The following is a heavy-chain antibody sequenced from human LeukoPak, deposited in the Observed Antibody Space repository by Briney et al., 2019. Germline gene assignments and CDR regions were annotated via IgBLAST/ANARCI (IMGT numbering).Heavy chain of an antibody. Sequence: PSETLSLTCTVSGGSITSDSWSWIRQPPGKGLEWIGYVCHSGTTNYNPSLKSRVTMSVDSSRNDFSLNLRSVTSADTAVYYCARILYDYVWGSYRSGEYYFDYWGPGTLVTVSS. D-gene: IGHD3-16*02. CDR2: VCHSGTT. V-gene: IGHV4-59*01. J-gene: IGHJ4*02. CDR3: ARILYDYVWGSYRSGEYYFDY. CDR1: GGSITSDS.